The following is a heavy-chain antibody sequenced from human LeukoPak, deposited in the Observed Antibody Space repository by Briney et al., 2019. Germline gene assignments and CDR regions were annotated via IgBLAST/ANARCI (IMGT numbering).Heavy chain of an antibody. CDR1: GFTFSGSA. Sequence: GGSLRLSCAASGFTFSGSAMHWVRQASGKGLEWVGRIRSKANSYATAYAASVKGRFTISRDDSKNTAYLQMNSLKTEDTAVYYCARVQKGIAAAGTGGGWFEPWGQGTLVTVS. V-gene: IGHV3-73*01. D-gene: IGHD6-13*01. CDR2: IRSKANSYAT. J-gene: IGHJ5*02. CDR3: ARVQKGIAAAGTGGGWFEP.